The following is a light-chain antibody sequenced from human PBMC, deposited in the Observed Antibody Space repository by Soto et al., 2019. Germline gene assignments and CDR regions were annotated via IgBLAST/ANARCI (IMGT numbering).Light chain of an antibody. CDR1: SSNIGKYY. Sequence: SVLSQPPSVSAAPGQRVTISCSGSSSNIGKYYVSWYQQVPGTAPTLLIYDNTQRPSGIPDRFSGSKSGTSATLAITGLQTGDEADYYCATWDGGLTPQGVFGTGTKVTVL. J-gene: IGLJ1*01. CDR3: ATWDGGLTPQGV. V-gene: IGLV1-51*01. CDR2: DNT.